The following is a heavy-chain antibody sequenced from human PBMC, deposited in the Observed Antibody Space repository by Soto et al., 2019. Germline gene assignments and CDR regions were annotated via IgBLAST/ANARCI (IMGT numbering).Heavy chain of an antibody. Sequence: GGSLRLSCAASGFTFDDYTMHWVRQAPGKGLEWVSLISWDGGSTYYADSVKGRFTISRDNSKNSLYLQMNSLRTEDTALYHCAKEWGWNRRYFGYWGQGTLVTVS. J-gene: IGHJ4*02. V-gene: IGHV3-43*01. CDR1: GFTFDDYT. CDR2: ISWDGGST. D-gene: IGHD1-1*01. CDR3: AKEWGWNRRYFGY.